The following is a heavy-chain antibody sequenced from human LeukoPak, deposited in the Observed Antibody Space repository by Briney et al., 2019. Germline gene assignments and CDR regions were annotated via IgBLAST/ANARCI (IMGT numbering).Heavy chain of an antibody. D-gene: IGHD3-16*01. V-gene: IGHV3-53*01. CDR3: ARDQATSGGGLDS. J-gene: IGHJ4*02. Sequence: GGSLRLSCAASGFTVSGTHMSWVRQAPGKGLELISAIYTGGTTYYSDSVEGRFTISRDKSKNTLYLHMDSLRVEDTAVYYCARDQATSGGGLDSWGQGTLVTVSS. CDR1: GFTVSGTH. CDR2: IYTGGTT.